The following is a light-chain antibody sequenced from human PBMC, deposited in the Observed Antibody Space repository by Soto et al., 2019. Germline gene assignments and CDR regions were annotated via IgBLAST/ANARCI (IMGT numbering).Light chain of an antibody. J-gene: IGKJ2*01. CDR2: GAS. V-gene: IGKV3-15*01. CDR1: QSVSSN. CDR3: QQYNNWPYT. Sequence: EIVMTQSPGTLAVSPGERATLSCRASQSVSSNLAWYQQKSGQAPRPPIYGASTRATDIPARFSGSGSGTEFTLTISSLQSEDFAVYYCQQYNNWPYTFGQGTKLEIE.